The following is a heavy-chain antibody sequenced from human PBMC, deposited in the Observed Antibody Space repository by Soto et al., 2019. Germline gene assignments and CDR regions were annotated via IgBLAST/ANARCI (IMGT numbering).Heavy chain of an antibody. Sequence: PSETLSLTCTVSGGSISSGGYYWSWIRQHPGKGLEWIGYIYYSGSTYYNPSLKSRVTISVDTSKNQFSLKLSSVTAADTAVYYCARVMDYYDSSGYFDHWGQGTLVTVSS. V-gene: IGHV4-31*03. D-gene: IGHD3-22*01. CDR3: ARVMDYYDSSGYFDH. CDR1: GGSISSGGYY. CDR2: IYYSGST. J-gene: IGHJ4*02.